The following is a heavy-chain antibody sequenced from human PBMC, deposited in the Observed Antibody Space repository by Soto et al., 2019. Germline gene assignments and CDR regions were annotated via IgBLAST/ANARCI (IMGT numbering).Heavy chain of an antibody. CDR3: ATSYGSGYRAFDY. J-gene: IGHJ4*02. Sequence: QVQLVQSGAEVKKPGSSVKVSCKASGDTFSFYTINWVRQAPGLGLEWMGRVNPILSMSNYAQKFQGRDTMTAYKSTSTAYMELRSLRSEDTAFYYCATSYGSGYRAFDYWGQGALVTVSS. D-gene: IGHD3-10*01. CDR1: GDTFSFYT. CDR2: VNPILSMS. V-gene: IGHV1-69*02.